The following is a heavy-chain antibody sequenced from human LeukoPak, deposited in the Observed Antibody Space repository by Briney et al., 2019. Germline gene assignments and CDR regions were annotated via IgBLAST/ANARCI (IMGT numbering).Heavy chain of an antibody. J-gene: IGHJ4*02. D-gene: IGHD2-21*02. CDR3: ARLGTAPFDY. V-gene: IGHV4-30-4*08. CDR2: ISYTGTT. CDR1: GGSISSGDYY. Sequence: PSQTLSLTCTVSGGSISSGDYYWSWIRQPPGKGLEWIGYISYTGTTYYNPSLKSRVTISEDTSKNLFSLELNSVTAADTAVYYCARLGTAPFDYWGQGTLVTVSS.